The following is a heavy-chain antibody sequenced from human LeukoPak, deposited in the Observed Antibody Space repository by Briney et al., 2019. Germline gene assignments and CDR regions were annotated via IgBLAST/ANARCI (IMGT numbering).Heavy chain of an antibody. Sequence: GASVKVSCKASGYTFTGYDMHWVRQAPGQGLEWMGWINPNSGGTNYAQTFQGRVTMTRDTSISTAYMELSRLRSDDTAVYYCAREYRRGRFDYWGQGTLVTVSS. CDR3: AREYRRGRFDY. CDR1: GYTFTGYD. V-gene: IGHV1-2*02. J-gene: IGHJ4*02. D-gene: IGHD2-2*02. CDR2: INPNSGGT.